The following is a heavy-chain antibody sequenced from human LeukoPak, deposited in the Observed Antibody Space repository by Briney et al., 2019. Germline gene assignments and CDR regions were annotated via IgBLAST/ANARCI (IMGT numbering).Heavy chain of an antibody. V-gene: IGHV1-18*04. CDR2: ISAYNGNT. CDR3: ARDCSGGSCYWGHYYYGMDV. D-gene: IGHD2-15*01. J-gene: IGHJ6*02. Sequence: ASVKVSCKASGYTFTGYYMHWVRQAPGQGLEWMGWISAYNGNTNYAQKLQGRVTMTTDTSTSIAYMELRSLRSDDTAVYYCARDCSGGSCYWGHYYYGMDVWGQGTTVTVSS. CDR1: GYTFTGYY.